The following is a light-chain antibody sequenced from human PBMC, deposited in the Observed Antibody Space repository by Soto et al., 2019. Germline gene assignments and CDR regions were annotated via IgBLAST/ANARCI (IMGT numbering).Light chain of an antibody. V-gene: IGKV2-28*01. Sequence: EIVLTQSPLSLFVSPGEPASISCRSSQSLTHSSGYNYLDWYLLKPGQPPQLLIYLGSNRGSGVPDRFSASGSGTDFTLTISRVETEDAGFYFCMQPLQTLINFGQGTRLEIQ. CDR2: LGS. CDR3: MQPLQTLIN. CDR1: QSLTHSSGYNY. J-gene: IGKJ5*01.